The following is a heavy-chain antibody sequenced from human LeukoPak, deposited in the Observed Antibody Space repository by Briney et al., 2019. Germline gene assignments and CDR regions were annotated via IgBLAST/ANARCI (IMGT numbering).Heavy chain of an antibody. Sequence: SETLSLTCAVYGGSFSGYYWSWIRQLPGKGLEWIGEINHSGSTNYNPSLKSRVTISVDTSKNQFSLKLSSVTAADTAVYYCARGSRDGSGSYFDYWGQGTLVTVSS. CDR1: GGSFSGYY. CDR2: INHSGST. J-gene: IGHJ4*02. CDR3: ARGSRDGSGSYFDY. V-gene: IGHV4-34*01. D-gene: IGHD3-10*01.